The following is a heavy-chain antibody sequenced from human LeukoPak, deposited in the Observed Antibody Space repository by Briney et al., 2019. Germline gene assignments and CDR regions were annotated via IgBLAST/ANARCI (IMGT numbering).Heavy chain of an antibody. CDR1: GGSISSGGYS. CDR3: ARDKTTVTLFDY. V-gene: IGHV4-30-2*01. Sequence: SETLSLTCAVSGGSISSGGYSWSWIRQPPGKCLEWIGYIYHSGSTYYNPSLKSRVTISVDRSKNQFSLKLSSVTAADTAVYYCARDKTTVTLFDYWGQGILVTVSS. J-gene: IGHJ4*02. CDR2: IYHSGST. D-gene: IGHD4-17*01.